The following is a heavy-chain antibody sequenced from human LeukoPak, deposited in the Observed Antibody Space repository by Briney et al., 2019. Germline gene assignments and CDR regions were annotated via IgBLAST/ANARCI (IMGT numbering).Heavy chain of an antibody. J-gene: IGHJ4*02. CDR1: GFKFSGYW. CDR2: IKQDGDDK. D-gene: IGHD2/OR15-2a*01. Sequence: GGSLRLSCVASGFKFSGYWMTWVRHTPGKGLEWVANIKQDGDDKYYAESVRGRFTISRDNVRDSLYLQMNSLRAEDTGIYYCARDQTLVAIGASGYWGQGTLVTVSS. V-gene: IGHV3-7*01. CDR3: ARDQTLVAIGASGY.